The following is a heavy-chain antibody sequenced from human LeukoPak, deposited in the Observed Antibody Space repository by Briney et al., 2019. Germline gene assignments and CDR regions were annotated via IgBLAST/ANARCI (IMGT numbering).Heavy chain of an antibody. D-gene: IGHD3-10*01. CDR3: ARAYYYGSGSHPYGMDV. Sequence: SETLSLTCAVYGGSFSGHYWTWIRQPPGKGLEWIGYMYYSGSTNYNPSLKSRVTISVDTSKNQSSLKLSSVTAADTAVYYCARAYYYGSGSHPYGMDVWGQGTTVTVSS. CDR2: MYYSGST. J-gene: IGHJ6*02. V-gene: IGHV4-59*11. CDR1: GGSFSGHY.